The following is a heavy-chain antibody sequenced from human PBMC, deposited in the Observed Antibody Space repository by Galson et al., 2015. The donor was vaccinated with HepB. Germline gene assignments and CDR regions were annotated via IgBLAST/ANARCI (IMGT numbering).Heavy chain of an antibody. J-gene: IGHJ4*02. Sequence: SVKVSCKASGYIFNTYGIGWVRQAPGQGLEWMGWISPYNGDTRYVQKFQGRVTLTTDTSTSTAHMELSSLTSEDTAVYFCATEDFGFDNWGQGTLITVSS. CDR1: GYIFNTYG. V-gene: IGHV1-18*04. D-gene: IGHD2/OR15-2a*01. CDR2: ISPYNGDT. CDR3: ATEDFGFDN.